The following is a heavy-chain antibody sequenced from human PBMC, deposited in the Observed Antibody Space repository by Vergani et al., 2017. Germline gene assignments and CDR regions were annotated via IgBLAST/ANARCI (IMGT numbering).Heavy chain of an antibody. V-gene: IGHV3-53*01. CDR3: ARGLRGYCSGGSCYYFDY. CDR1: GFTVSSNY. CDR2: IYSGGST. J-gene: IGHJ4*02. D-gene: IGHD2-15*01. Sequence: EVQLVESGGGLNQPGGSLRLSCAASGFTVSSNYMSWVRQAPGKGLEWVSVIYSGGSTYYADSVKGRFTITRDNSKNTLYLQMNSLRAEDPAVYYCARGLRGYCSGGSCYYFDYWGQGTLVTVSS.